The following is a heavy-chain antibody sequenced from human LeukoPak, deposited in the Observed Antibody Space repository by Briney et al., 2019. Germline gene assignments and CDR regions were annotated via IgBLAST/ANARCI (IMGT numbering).Heavy chain of an antibody. CDR2: INPNSGGT. Sequence: PGASVKVSCKASGYTFTGYYMHWVRQAPGQGLEWMGWINPNSGGTNYAQKFQGRVTMTRDTSISTAYMELSRLRSDDTAVYYCARDISFDWCHAFDIWGQGTMVTVSS. J-gene: IGHJ3*02. CDR3: ARDISFDWCHAFDI. V-gene: IGHV1-2*02. D-gene: IGHD3-9*01. CDR1: GYTFTGYY.